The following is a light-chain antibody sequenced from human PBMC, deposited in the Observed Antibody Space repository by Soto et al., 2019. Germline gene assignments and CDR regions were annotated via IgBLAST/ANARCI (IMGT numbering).Light chain of an antibody. CDR2: EVV. Sequence: QSVLTQPPSASGSPGQSVTISCTGTKNDIGVYDFVSWYQHHPGKAPRLIIYEVVQRPSGVPDRSSGSKSDNTASLTVSGLQAADEADYFCKSYAGSNTYVFGSGTKVTVL. V-gene: IGLV2-8*01. J-gene: IGLJ1*01. CDR1: KNDIGVYDF. CDR3: KSYAGSNTYV.